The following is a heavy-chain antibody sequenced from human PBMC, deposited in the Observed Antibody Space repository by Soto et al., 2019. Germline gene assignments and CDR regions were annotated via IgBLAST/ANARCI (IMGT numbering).Heavy chain of an antibody. Sequence: SETLSLTCTVSGGSISSGGYYWSWIRQHPGKGLEWIGYIYYSGSTYYNPSLKSRVTISVDTSKNQFSLKLSSVTAADTAVYYCARDLHTYYYDSSGPPQYYYYGMDVWGQGTTVT. CDR2: IYYSGST. V-gene: IGHV4-31*03. CDR3: ARDLHTYYYDSSGPPQYYYYGMDV. CDR1: GGSISSGGYY. J-gene: IGHJ6*02. D-gene: IGHD3-22*01.